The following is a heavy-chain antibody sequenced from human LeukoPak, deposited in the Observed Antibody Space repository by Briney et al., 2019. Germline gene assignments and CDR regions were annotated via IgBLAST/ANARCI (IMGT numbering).Heavy chain of an antibody. CDR1: GGSISSYY. D-gene: IGHD5-18*01. CDR2: IYYSGST. CDR3: ARQGDTAMVPNWFDP. J-gene: IGHJ5*02. Sequence: SETLSLTCTVSGGSISSYYWSWIRQPPGKGLEWIGYIYYSGSTNYNPSLKSRVTISVDTSKNQFSLKLSSVTAADTAVYYCARQGDTAMVPNWFDPWGQGPLVTVSS. V-gene: IGHV4-59*08.